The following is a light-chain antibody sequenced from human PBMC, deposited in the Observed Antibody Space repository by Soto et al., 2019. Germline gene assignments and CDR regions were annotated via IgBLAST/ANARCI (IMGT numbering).Light chain of an antibody. CDR3: QQYGSSPKT. Sequence: EIVLTQSPGTLSLSPGERATLSCTASQSVSSSLAWYQQKPGQAPRLLIYGASSMATGIPDRFSGSGSGTDFTLTIRRLVPEDFAVYYCQQYGSSPKTFGQGTKVDIK. V-gene: IGKV3-20*01. J-gene: IGKJ1*01. CDR2: GAS. CDR1: QSVSSS.